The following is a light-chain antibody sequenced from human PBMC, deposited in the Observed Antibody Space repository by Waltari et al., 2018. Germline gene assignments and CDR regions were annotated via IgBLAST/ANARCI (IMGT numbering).Light chain of an antibody. V-gene: IGKV3-20*01. J-gene: IGKJ1*01. CDR3: QKYGRLPAT. CDR2: GAS. CDR1: QTINNNF. Sequence: IVLTQSPDTLSLSPGQRATLSCRASQTINNNFLVWYQQKPGQAPRLFIHGASSRAAGFPDRLSGSGSVTDFTLTINRLEPEDFAVYYCQKYGRLPATFGQGTKVEIK.